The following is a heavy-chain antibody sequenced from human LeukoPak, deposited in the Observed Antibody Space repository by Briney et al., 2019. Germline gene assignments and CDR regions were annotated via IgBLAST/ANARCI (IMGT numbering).Heavy chain of an antibody. CDR3: ARETTGASYYDSSGPGAFDI. CDR2: ISGYNGNP. CDR1: GYTFTSYG. Sequence: ASVKVSCKASGYTFTSYGISWVRQAPGQGLEWMGWISGYNGNPNYAQKLQGRVTMTTDTSTSTAYMELRSLRSDDTAVYYCARETTGASYYDSSGPGAFDIWGQGTMVTVSS. D-gene: IGHD3-22*01. J-gene: IGHJ3*02. V-gene: IGHV1-18*01.